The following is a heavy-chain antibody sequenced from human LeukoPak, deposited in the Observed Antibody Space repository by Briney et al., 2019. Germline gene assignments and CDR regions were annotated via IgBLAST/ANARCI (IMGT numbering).Heavy chain of an antibody. D-gene: IGHD3-22*01. V-gene: IGHV4-39*06. CDR2: IYYSGST. CDR1: GGSISSSSYY. CDR3: ARDGYYYDSSGYY. Sequence: SETLSLTCTVSGGSISSSSYYWGWIRQPPGKGLEWIGSIYYSGSTYYNPSLKSRVTISVDTSKNQFPLKLSSVTAADTAVYYCARDGYYYDSSGYYWGQGTLVTVSS. J-gene: IGHJ4*02.